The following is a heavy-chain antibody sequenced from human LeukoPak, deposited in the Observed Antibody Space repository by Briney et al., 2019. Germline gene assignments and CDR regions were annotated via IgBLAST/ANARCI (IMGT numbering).Heavy chain of an antibody. Sequence: GAPVKVSCKASGYTFNAYYIYWVRQAPGQGLEWMGWINPNGGGTNYAQNFQGRVTMTRDTSISTAYMELTRLTSDDTALYYCARDPSCTTTTCYGGNNWFDPWGQGTLVTVSS. D-gene: IGHD2-2*01. V-gene: IGHV1-2*02. CDR3: ARDPSCTTTTCYGGNNWFDP. CDR1: GYTFNAYY. J-gene: IGHJ5*02. CDR2: INPNGGGT.